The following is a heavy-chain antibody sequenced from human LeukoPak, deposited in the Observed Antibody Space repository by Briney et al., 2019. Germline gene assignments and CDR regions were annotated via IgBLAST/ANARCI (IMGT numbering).Heavy chain of an antibody. CDR3: ARRDDYVRGSYPNYFDY. CDR2: ISSSSSTI. CDR1: GFTFSSYS. V-gene: IGHV3-48*01. Sequence: GGSLRLSCAASGFTFSSYSMNWVRQAPGKGLEWVSYISSSSSTIYYADSVKGRFTISRDNAKNSLYLQMNSLRAEDTAVYYCARRDDYVRGSYPNYFDYWGQGTLVTVSS. D-gene: IGHD3-16*02. J-gene: IGHJ4*02.